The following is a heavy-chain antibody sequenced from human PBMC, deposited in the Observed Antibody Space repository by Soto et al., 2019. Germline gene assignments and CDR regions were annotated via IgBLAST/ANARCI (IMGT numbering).Heavy chain of an antibody. V-gene: IGHV3-30*18. CDR1: GFTFSSYG. J-gene: IGHJ6*02. Sequence: QVQLVESGGGVVQPGRSLRLSCAASGFTFSSYGMHWVRQAPGKGLEWVAVISYDGSNKYYADSVKGRFTISRDNSKNTLYLQMNGLRAENTAVYYCAKANPAMVKYGMDVWGQGTTVTVSS. CDR2: ISYDGSNK. D-gene: IGHD5-18*01. CDR3: AKANPAMVKYGMDV.